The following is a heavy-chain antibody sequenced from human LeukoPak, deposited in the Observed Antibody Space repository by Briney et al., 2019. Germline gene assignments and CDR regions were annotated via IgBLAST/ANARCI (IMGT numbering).Heavy chain of an antibody. V-gene: IGHV3-23*01. D-gene: IGHD3-10*01. CDR1: GFTFSSYA. J-gene: IGHJ3*02. CDR2: ISGSGGST. Sequence: PGGSLRLSCAASGFTFSSYAMSWVRQAPGKGLEWGSAISGSGGSTYYADSVKGRFTISRDNSKNTLYLQTNSLRAEDTAVYYCAKVRRITMVRGVNSGPFDIWGQGTMVTVSS. CDR3: AKVRRITMVRGVNSGPFDI.